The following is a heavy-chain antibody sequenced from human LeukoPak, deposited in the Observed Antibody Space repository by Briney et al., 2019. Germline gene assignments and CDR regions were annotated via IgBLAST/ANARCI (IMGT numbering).Heavy chain of an antibody. Sequence: SGGSLRLSCAASGFTFSSYAMHWVRQAPDRGLEWVSSIHSEGDKTYYADSVKGRFTISRDNSKNTLFLQMDSLRVEDTAIYYCAKDLRNGDAYGFLDSWGQGTLVTVSS. CDR1: GFTFSSYA. J-gene: IGHJ4*02. CDR3: AKDLRNGDAYGFLDS. D-gene: IGHD2-21*02. V-gene: IGHV3-23*01. CDR2: IHSEGDKT.